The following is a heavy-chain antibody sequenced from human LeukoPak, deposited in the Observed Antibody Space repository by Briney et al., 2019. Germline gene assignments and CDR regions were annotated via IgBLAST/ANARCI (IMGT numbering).Heavy chain of an antibody. D-gene: IGHD6-19*01. CDR2: IWYDGSNK. V-gene: IGHV3-30*02. Sequence: QTGGSLRLSCAASGFTFSSYGMHWVRQAPGKGLEWVAVIWYDGSNKYYADSVKGRFTISRDNSKNTLYLQMNSLRAEDTAVYYCAKDGSGYYFDYWGQGTLVTVSS. CDR1: GFTFSSYG. CDR3: AKDGSGYYFDY. J-gene: IGHJ4*02.